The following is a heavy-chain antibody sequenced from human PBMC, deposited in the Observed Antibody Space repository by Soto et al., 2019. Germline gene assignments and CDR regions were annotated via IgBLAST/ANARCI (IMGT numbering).Heavy chain of an antibody. CDR1: GYTFTSYG. CDR2: ISAYNGNT. CDR3: ARVLSSSGWYKWFDP. J-gene: IGHJ5*02. V-gene: IGHV1-18*01. Sequence: ASVKVSCKASGYTFTSYGISWVRQAPGQGLEWTGWISAYNGNTNYAQKLQGRVTMTTDTSTSTAYMELRSLRSDDTAVYYCARVLSSSGWYKWFDPWGQGTLVTVSS. D-gene: IGHD6-19*01.